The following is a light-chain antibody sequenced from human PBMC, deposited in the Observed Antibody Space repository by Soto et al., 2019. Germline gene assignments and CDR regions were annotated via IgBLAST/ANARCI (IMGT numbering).Light chain of an antibody. CDR2: EIS. V-gene: IGLV2-14*01. Sequence: QSALTQPASVSGSPGQSITISCTGTSSDVGAHNFVSWYQQHPGKAPKLIFYEISNRPPGLSDRFSGSKSGTTASLTISGLQAEDEADYFSSSYTANKTLLFGGGTQLTVL. J-gene: IGLJ2*01. CDR3: SSYTANKTLL. CDR1: SSDVGAHNF.